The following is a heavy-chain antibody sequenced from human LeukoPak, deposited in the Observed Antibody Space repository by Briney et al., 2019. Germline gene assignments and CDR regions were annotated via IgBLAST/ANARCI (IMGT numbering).Heavy chain of an antibody. CDR2: IGTAGDT. CDR1: GFTFSSYD. J-gene: IGHJ4*02. Sequence: GGSLRLSCAASGFTFSSYDMRWVRQATGKGLEWVSAIGTAGDTYYPGSVKGRFTISRENAKNSLYLQMNSLRAEDTAVYYCARVVSGYYDSSGYVDYWGQGTLVTVSS. D-gene: IGHD3-22*01. CDR3: ARVVSGYYDSSGYVDY. V-gene: IGHV3-13*01.